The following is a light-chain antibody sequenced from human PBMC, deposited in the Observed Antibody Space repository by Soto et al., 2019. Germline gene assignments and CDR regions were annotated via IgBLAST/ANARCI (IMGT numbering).Light chain of an antibody. CDR2: EVS. CDR1: SSDVGGYNY. Sequence: QSVLTQPASVSGSPGQSITISYTGTSSDVGGYNYVSWYQQHPGKAPKLMIYEVSNRPSGVSNRFSGSKSGNTASLTISGLQAEDEADYYCSSYTSSSSWVFGGGTKLPS. V-gene: IGLV2-14*01. CDR3: SSYTSSSSWV. J-gene: IGLJ3*02.